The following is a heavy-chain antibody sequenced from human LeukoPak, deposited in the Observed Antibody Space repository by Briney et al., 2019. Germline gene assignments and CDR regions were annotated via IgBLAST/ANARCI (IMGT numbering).Heavy chain of an antibody. CDR1: GYTFTSYD. Sequence: ASVKVSCKASGYTFTSYDINWVRQATGQGLEWMGWMNPNSGNTGYAQKFQGRVTMTRDTSTSTVYMELSGLRSEDTAVYYCARDPPYYDFWSGYYGGIDYYGMDVWGQGTTVTVSS. V-gene: IGHV1-8*01. CDR3: ARDPPYYDFWSGYYGGIDYYGMDV. CDR2: MNPNSGNT. J-gene: IGHJ6*02. D-gene: IGHD3-3*01.